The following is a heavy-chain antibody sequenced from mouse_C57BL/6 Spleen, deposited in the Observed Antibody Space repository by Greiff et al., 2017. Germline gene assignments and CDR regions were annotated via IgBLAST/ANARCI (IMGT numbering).Heavy chain of an antibody. CDR2: IWSGGST. J-gene: IGHJ4*01. D-gene: IGHD1-1*01. Sequence: VKLQESGPGLVQPSQSLSITCTVSGFSLTSYGVHWVRQSPGKGLEWLGVIWSGGSTDYNAAFISRLSISKDNSKSQVFFKKNVLQADDTAIYYCARLGSSQYDYAMDYWGQGTSVTVSS. V-gene: IGHV2-2*01. CDR1: GFSLTSYG. CDR3: ARLGSSQYDYAMDY.